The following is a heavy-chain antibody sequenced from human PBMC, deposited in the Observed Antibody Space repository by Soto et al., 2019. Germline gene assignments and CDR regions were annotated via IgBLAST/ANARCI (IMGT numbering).Heavy chain of an antibody. CDR2: INHSGST. V-gene: IGHV4-34*01. CDR3: ARGADEWGYYRWFGESTKPNYGMDV. Sequence: PSETLSLTCAVYGGSFSGYSWSWIRQPPGKGLEWIGEINHSGSTNYNPSLKSRVTISVDTSKNQFSLKLSSVTAADTAVYYCARGADEWGYYRWFGESTKPNYGMDVWGQGTTVTVSS. J-gene: IGHJ6*02. D-gene: IGHD3-10*01. CDR1: GGSFSGYS.